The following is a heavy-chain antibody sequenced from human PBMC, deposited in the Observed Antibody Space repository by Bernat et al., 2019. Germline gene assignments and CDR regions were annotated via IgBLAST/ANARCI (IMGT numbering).Heavy chain of an antibody. CDR1: GDSVSSNSVA. J-gene: IGHJ3*01. V-gene: IGHV6-1*01. CDR2: TYYRSKWYT. Sequence: QVQLQQSGPGLVKPSQTLSLTCTVSGDSVSSNSVAWHWIRQSPSRGLEWLGRTYYRSKWYTDYVLSVKSRITINPDTSKNQFFLHLNSMTPADTAVYYCASDPPHSSGHYPHGYDVWGQGTMVTVSS. CDR3: ASDPPHSSGHYPHGYDV. D-gene: IGHD3-22*01.